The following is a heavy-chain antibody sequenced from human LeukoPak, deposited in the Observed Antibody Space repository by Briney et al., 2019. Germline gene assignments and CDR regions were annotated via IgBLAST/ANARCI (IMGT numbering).Heavy chain of an antibody. CDR3: AKVGGGYDYVWGSYQDY. CDR1: GFTFSRND. Sequence: GGSLRLSCAASGFTFSRNDMDWVRQAPGKGLEWVAFIRYDGSNKYYADSVKGRFTISRDNSKNTLYLQMNSLRAEDTAVYYCAKVGGGYDYVWGSYQDYWGQGTLVTVSS. V-gene: IGHV3-30*02. J-gene: IGHJ4*02. D-gene: IGHD3-16*02. CDR2: IRYDGSNK.